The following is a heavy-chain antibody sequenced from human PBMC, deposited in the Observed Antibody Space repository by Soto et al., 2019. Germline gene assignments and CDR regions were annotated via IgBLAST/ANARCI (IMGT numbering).Heavy chain of an antibody. J-gene: IGHJ4*02. Sequence: EVLLLDSGGGLVQPGGSLRLSCAASGFTFSNYAMTWVRQAPGKGPEWISTVNNGGGGTYYADSVKGRFTISRDNSKNPLQLQVSRLRAEDTAVYYCAKERLGRGIDYWGQGILVTVSS. CDR1: GFTFSNYA. D-gene: IGHD3-10*01. CDR3: AKERLGRGIDY. V-gene: IGHV3-23*01. CDR2: VNNGGGGT.